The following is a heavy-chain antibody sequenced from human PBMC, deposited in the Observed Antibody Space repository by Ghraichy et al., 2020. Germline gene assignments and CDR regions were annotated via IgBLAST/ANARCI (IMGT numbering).Heavy chain of an antibody. D-gene: IGHD6-19*01. CDR3: ARDGKGRGWYYYGIDV. CDR2: IYSGGST. J-gene: IGHJ6*02. Sequence: GGSLRLSCAVSGFSVSDNYMSWVRQAPGKGLDWVSVIYSGGSTYYADSVKGRFTISRDNSKNTLYLQMNSLRAEDTAVYYCARDGKGRGWYYYGIDVWGQGTTGTVSS. V-gene: IGHV3-53*01. CDR1: GFSVSDNY.